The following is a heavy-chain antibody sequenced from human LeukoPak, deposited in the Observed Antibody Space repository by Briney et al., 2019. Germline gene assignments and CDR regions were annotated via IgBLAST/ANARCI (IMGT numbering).Heavy chain of an antibody. J-gene: IGHJ4*02. CDR3: ARSGYYYEVVFDY. D-gene: IGHD3-22*01. V-gene: IGHV1-69*04. CDR1: GYTFTSYG. Sequence: SVKVSCKASGYTFTSYGISWVRQAPGQGLEWMGRIIPILGIANYAQKFQGRVTITADKSTSTAYMELSSLRSEDTAVYYCARSGYYYEVVFDYWGQGTLVTVSS. CDR2: IIPILGIA.